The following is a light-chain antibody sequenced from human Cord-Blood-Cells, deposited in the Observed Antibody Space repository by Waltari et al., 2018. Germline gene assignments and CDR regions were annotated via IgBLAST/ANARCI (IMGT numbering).Light chain of an antibody. CDR1: GSDVGGYNY. Sequence: QSALTQPASVSGSPGQSITLSCTGTGSDVGGYNYVPWYQQPPGKAPNLMIYDVSNRPSGVSNRFSGSKSGNTASLTISGLQAEDEADYYCSSYTSSNTLVFGGGTKLTVL. CDR3: SSYTSSNTLV. J-gene: IGLJ3*02. V-gene: IGLV2-14*01. CDR2: DVS.